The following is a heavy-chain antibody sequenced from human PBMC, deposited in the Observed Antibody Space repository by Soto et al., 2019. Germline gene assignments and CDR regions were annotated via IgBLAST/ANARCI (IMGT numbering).Heavy chain of an antibody. CDR1: GYSITRGYY. CDR3: ARLGFYYDSSGYDY. Sequence: SETLSLTCAVSGYSITRGYYWGWIRQPPGKGLEWIGSIYHTGNTYYNPSLKSRVTISVDTSKDQFSLNLISVTAADTAVYYCARLGFYYDSSGYDYWGQGTLVTVSS. D-gene: IGHD3-22*01. J-gene: IGHJ4*02. CDR2: IYHTGNT. V-gene: IGHV4-38-2*01.